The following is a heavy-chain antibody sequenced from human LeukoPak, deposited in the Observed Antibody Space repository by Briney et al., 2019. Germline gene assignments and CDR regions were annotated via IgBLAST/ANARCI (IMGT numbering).Heavy chain of an antibody. CDR2: INSDGSAT. J-gene: IGHJ6*02. Sequence: GGSLRLSCAASGFPFSSYWMHWVRQVPGKGLLWVSRINSDGSATIYADSVRGRFTISRDNAKNTLYLQMSGPRVDDTAVYHCASDSPYYGMDVWGQGTTVTVSS. CDR3: ASDSPYYGMDV. CDR1: GFPFSSYW. V-gene: IGHV3-74*01.